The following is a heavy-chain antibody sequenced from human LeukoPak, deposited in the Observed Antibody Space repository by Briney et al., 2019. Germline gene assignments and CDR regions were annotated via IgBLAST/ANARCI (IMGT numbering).Heavy chain of an antibody. CDR2: IYHSGST. J-gene: IGHJ4*02. CDR3: ARATTDYDSSGYYPDYFDY. D-gene: IGHD3-22*01. Sequence: SETLSLTCTVSGGSISSGGYYWSWIRQHPGKGLEWIGYIYHSGSTYYNPSLKSRVTISVDTSKNQFSLKLSSVTAADTAVYYCARATTDYDSSGYYPDYFDYWGQGTLVTVSS. V-gene: IGHV4-31*03. CDR1: GGSISSGGYY.